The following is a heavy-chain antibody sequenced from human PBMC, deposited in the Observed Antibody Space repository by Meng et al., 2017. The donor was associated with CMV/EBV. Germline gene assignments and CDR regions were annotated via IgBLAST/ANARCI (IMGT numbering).Heavy chain of an antibody. CDR1: GFTFSSYS. J-gene: IGHJ4*02. CDR2: ISSSSSYI. CDR3: ARDPYSSGWP. V-gene: IGHV3-21*01. Sequence: LYCAASGFTFSSYSMNWARQAPGKGLEWVSSISSSSSYIYYADSVKGRFTISRDNAKNSLYLQMNSLKAEDTAVYYCARDPYSSGWPWGQGTLVTVSS. D-gene: IGHD6-19*01.